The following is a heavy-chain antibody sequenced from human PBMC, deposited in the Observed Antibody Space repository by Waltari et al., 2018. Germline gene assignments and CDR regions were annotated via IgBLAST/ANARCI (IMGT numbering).Heavy chain of an antibody. CDR3: ARGSGGTVTTLFDP. CDR2: SNSDGGGT. J-gene: IGHJ5*02. CDR1: GFTFGSYR. Sequence: EVQLVESGGDLGQPGGSLRLPCAASGFTFGSYRRHWVRQAPGKGLVLGSRSNSDGGGTSYADSVKGRFTSSRANAKATLYLQMTSLRVPDTAVYYCARGSGGTVTTLFDPWGQGSLFTASS. D-gene: IGHD4-17*01. V-gene: IGHV3-74*01.